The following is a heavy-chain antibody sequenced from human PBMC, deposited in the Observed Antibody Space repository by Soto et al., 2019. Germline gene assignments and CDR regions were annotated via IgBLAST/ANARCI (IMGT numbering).Heavy chain of an antibody. Sequence: ASVKVSCPASGYTFTGYYMHWVRQAPGQGLEWMGWINPNSGGTNYAQKFQGRVTMTRDTSISTAYMELSRLRSDDTAVYYCARAPGAGFGGLRPFVDWGQGTVVTVAT. V-gene: IGHV1-2*02. CDR3: ARAPGAGFGGLRPFVD. CDR1: GYTFTGYY. CDR2: INPNSGGT. D-gene: IGHD3-3*01. J-gene: IGHJ4*02.